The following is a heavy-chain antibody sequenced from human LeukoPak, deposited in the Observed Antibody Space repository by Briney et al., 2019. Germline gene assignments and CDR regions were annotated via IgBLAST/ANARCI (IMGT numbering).Heavy chain of an antibody. CDR3: ARGAADSSNFDY. D-gene: IGHD4-11*01. J-gene: IGHJ4*02. Sequence: GSSVTVSCKASVGTFSSYAISWVRQAPGQGLEWMGRIIPILGIANYAQKFQGRVTITADKSTSTAYMELSSLRSEDTAVYYCARGAADSSNFDYWGQGTLVTVSS. V-gene: IGHV1-69*04. CDR2: IIPILGIA. CDR1: VGTFSSYA.